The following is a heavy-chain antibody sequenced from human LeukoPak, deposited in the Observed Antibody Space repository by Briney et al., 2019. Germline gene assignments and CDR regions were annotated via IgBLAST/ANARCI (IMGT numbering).Heavy chain of an antibody. V-gene: IGHV3-23*01. CDR1: DSTFSSYY. J-gene: IGHJ4*02. D-gene: IGHD3-10*01. Sequence: PGGSLTLSCAASDSTFSSYYMSWVRQTSQKGLEWVSPIASDGASFYADSVRGGFTISRDTSQNILYLQMNSLRADGTAIYYCAKGPNFGSWRAVDYWGQGSLVTVSS. CDR2: IASDGAS. CDR3: AKGPNFGSWRAVDY.